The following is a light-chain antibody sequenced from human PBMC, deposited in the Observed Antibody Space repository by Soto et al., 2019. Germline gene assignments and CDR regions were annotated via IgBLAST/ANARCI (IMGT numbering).Light chain of an antibody. CDR2: GAS. CDR3: HQYGTSKT. Sequence: EILLTQSPGTLSLSPGERATLSCRASQIVRSNFVAWYQHKPGQPPSLLIYGASNRAIGIPDRFSGSGSGTDFTLTISRLEPDDFAVYFCHQYGTSKTFGQGTKVE. J-gene: IGKJ1*01. V-gene: IGKV3-20*01. CDR1: QIVRSNF.